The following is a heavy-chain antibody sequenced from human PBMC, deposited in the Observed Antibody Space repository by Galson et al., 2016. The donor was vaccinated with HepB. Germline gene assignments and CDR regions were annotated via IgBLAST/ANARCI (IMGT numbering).Heavy chain of an antibody. CDR2: INPNSGGT. CDR3: VRDLDNHNNAWVGNGFEI. V-gene: IGHV1-2*02. CDR1: GYTFSDYH. D-gene: IGHD1-14*01. Sequence: CKASGYTFSDYHMHWVRQAPGQGLEWMGWINPNSGGTNYAQLFQGRVTVTRDTSISTAYMELSSLTSDDSAVYYCVRDLDNHNNAWVGNGFEIWGQGTMVTVAS. J-gene: IGHJ3*02.